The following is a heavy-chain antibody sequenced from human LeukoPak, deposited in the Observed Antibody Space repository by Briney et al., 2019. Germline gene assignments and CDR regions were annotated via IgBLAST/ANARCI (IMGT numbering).Heavy chain of an antibody. Sequence: GGSLRLSCVASGFTFSSYWMSWVRQAPGKGLDWVANIKQDGSEKYHVDSVKGRFTISGDNAENSLYLQMNSLRAEDTAVYYCARDRSYYNYFDFWGQGTLVTVSS. CDR3: ARDRSYYNYFDF. V-gene: IGHV3-7*04. CDR2: IKQDGSEK. J-gene: IGHJ4*02. CDR1: GFTFSSYW. D-gene: IGHD3-10*01.